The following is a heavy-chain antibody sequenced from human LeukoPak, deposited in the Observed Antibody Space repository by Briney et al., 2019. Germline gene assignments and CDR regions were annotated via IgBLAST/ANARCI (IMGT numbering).Heavy chain of an antibody. J-gene: IGHJ4*02. D-gene: IGHD3-22*01. CDR2: ISSSGSTI. CDR3: ARAASHYYDSSGYYGY. CDR1: GFTFSDYY. V-gene: IGHV3-11*04. Sequence: GGSLRLSCAASGFTFSDYYMSWIRQAPGKGLEWVSYISSSGSTIYYADSVKGRFTISRDNAKNSLYLQMNSLTAEDTAVYYCARAASHYYDSSGYYGYWGQGTLVTVSS.